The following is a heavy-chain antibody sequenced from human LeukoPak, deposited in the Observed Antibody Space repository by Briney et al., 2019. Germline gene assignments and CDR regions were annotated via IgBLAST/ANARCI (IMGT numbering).Heavy chain of an antibody. D-gene: IGHD3-22*01. CDR1: GGSISSGGYY. Sequence: KPSETLSLTCTVSGGSISSGGYYWSWIRQHPGKGLEWIGYIYYSGNAYYNPSLKSRVTISVDTSKNQFSLKLSSVTAADTAVYYCARAGYDSSGYSTYYFDYWGQGTLVTVSS. CDR3: ARAGYDSSGYSTYYFDY. V-gene: IGHV4-31*03. J-gene: IGHJ4*02. CDR2: IYYSGNA.